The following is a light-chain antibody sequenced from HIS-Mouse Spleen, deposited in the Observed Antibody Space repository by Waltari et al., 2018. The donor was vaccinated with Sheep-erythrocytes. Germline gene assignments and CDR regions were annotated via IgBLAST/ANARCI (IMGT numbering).Light chain of an antibody. J-gene: IGKJ4*01. V-gene: IGKV3-11*01. Sequence: EIVLTQSPATLSLSPGERATLSCRASQSVSSYLAWYQQKPGQAPRLLIDDVSSRATGIPARFSGSGSGTDFTLTISSLEPEDFAVYYCQQRSNWLTFGGGTKVEIK. CDR3: QQRSNWLT. CDR1: QSVSSY. CDR2: DVS.